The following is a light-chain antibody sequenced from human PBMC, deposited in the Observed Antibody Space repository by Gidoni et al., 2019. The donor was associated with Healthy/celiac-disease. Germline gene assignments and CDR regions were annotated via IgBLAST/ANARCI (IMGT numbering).Light chain of an antibody. CDR2: GA. V-gene: IGKV3-20*01. Sequence: EIVLTQSPGTLSLSPGERATLSCRASQSVSSSYLAWYQQKPGQAPRLLIYGASRATGIPDRFSGSGSGTDFTLTISRLEPEDFAVYYCQQYGSSRTFXXXTKVEIK. J-gene: IGKJ1*01. CDR3: QQYGSSRT. CDR1: QSVSSSY.